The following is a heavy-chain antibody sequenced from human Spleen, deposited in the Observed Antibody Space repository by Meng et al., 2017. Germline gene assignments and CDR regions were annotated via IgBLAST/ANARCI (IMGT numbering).Heavy chain of an antibody. V-gene: IGHV3-23*01. CDR1: GFTFNSFG. CDR2: ISGSGDST. Sequence: VQVLDSGGGWLQSGGSQRLSCAASGFTFNSFGMTWVRQAPGKGLEWVSFISGSGDSTYYADSVKGRFTISRDNAKNSLYLQMNSLRAEDTAVYYCNFDFWGQGTLVTVSS. CDR3: NFDF. J-gene: IGHJ4*02.